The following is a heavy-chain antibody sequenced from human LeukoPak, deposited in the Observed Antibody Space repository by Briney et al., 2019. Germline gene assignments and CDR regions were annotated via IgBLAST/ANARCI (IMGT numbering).Heavy chain of an antibody. D-gene: IGHD3-22*01. CDR3: AKGASGYDFDY. Sequence: GGSLRLSCAASGFTLSSYGMHWVRQAPGKGLEWVAVISYDGSNKYYADSVKGRFTISRGNSKNTLYLQMNSLRAEDTAVYYCAKGASGYDFDYWGQGTLVTVSS. CDR1: GFTLSSYG. V-gene: IGHV3-30*18. J-gene: IGHJ4*02. CDR2: ISYDGSNK.